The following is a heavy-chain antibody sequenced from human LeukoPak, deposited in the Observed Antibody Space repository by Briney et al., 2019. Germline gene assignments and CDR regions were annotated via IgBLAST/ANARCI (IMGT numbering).Heavy chain of an antibody. V-gene: IGHV3-23*01. CDR2: IGVSRGST. D-gene: IGHD1-1*01. CDR3: VRGHTTATYYFDY. J-gene: IGHJ4*02. Sequence: PGGSLRLSCAASGSYWMHWVRQAPGKGLEWVSIIGVSRGSTFYTDSVKGRFTISRDNSKNTVFLQMNSLRAEDTAVYYCVRGHTTATYYFDYWGQGTLVTVSS. CDR1: GSYW.